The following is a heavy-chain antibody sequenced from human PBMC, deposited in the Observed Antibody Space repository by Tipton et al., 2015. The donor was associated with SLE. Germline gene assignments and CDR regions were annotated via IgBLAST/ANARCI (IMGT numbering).Heavy chain of an antibody. V-gene: IGHV1-69*09. D-gene: IGHD6-13*01. CDR3: ARSIAAADYDAFDI. Sequence: QLVQSGAEVKKPGSSVKVSCKASGGTFSSYTISWVRQAPGQGLEWMGRIIPILGIANYAQEFQGRVTITADKSTSTAYMELSSLRSEDTAVYYCARSIAAADYDAFDIWGQGTMVTVSS. CDR1: GGTFSSYT. CDR2: IIPILGIA. J-gene: IGHJ3*02.